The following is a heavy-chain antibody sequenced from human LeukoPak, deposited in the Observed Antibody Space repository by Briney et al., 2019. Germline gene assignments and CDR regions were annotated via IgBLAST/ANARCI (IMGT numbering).Heavy chain of an antibody. CDR2: IYHSGSI. D-gene: IGHD3-22*01. V-gene: IGHV4-38-2*01. J-gene: IGHJ2*01. CDR3: ARHEHYYDSSGSYFDL. CDR1: GYSISTGYY. Sequence: PSETLSLTCAVSGYSISTGYYWGWIRQPPGKGLECIGNIYHSGSIYFNNPSLKSRATISVDTSKNQFSLKLSSVTAADTAVYYCARHEHYYDSSGSYFDLWGRGTLVTVPS.